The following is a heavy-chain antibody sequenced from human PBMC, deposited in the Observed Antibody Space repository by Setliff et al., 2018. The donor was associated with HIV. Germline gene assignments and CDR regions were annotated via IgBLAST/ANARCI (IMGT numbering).Heavy chain of an antibody. J-gene: IGHJ4*02. V-gene: IGHV4-39*07. CDR3: ATLDHSGGNFLAY. CDR1: GDSISSGGSP. D-gene: IGHD2-21*02. CDR2: IYHSGST. Sequence: KPSETLSLTCTVSGDSISSGGSPWTWIRQHPGKGLEWIGSIYHSGSTYYNPSLKSRITISLDTSKEQFSLELSSATAADTAVYYCATLDHSGGNFLAYWGQGSLVTVSS.